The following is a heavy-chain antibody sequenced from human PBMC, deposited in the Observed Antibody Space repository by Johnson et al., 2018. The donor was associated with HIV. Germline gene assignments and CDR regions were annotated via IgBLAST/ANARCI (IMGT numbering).Heavy chain of an antibody. D-gene: IGHD5-18*01. CDR3: PRETNSAMAGDAFDI. V-gene: IGHV3-23*04. CDR1: GFTFSSYG. J-gene: IGHJ3*02. CDR2: ITGTGGST. Sequence: VQLVESGGGVVQPGGSLRLSCAASGFTFSSYGMSWVRQAPGKGLEWVSGITGTGGSTYYADSVKGRFTISRDNSKNTLYLQMNSLRAEDTAVYYCPRETNSAMAGDAFDIWGQGTMVTVSS.